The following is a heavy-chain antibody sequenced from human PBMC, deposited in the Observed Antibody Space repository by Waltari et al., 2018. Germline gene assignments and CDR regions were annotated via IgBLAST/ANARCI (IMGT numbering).Heavy chain of an antibody. CDR3: ARAPRESGMDV. CDR2: IDSVGSGT. CDR1: GFTFSSYW. J-gene: IGHJ6*02. Sequence: EVQLVESGGGLVQPGGSLRLSCAASGFTFSSYWMHWVRQGPGKGLVWVSRIDSVGSGTKYADSVKGRFTSSRDNAKNTLYLQMNSLRADDTAVYYCARAPRESGMDVWGQGTTVTVSS. V-gene: IGHV3-74*01.